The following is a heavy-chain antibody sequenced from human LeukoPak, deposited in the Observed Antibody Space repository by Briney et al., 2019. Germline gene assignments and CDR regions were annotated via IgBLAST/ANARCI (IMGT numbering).Heavy chain of an antibody. CDR1: GFTFSSYG. J-gene: IGHJ3*02. CDR2: IWYGGSNK. V-gene: IGHV3-33*06. Sequence: GGSLRLSCAASGFTFSSYGMHWVRQAPGKGLEWVAVIWYGGSNKYYADSVKGRFTISRDNSKNTLYLQMNSLRAEDTAVYYCAKGKQWLSQTTAFDIWGQGTMVTVSS. CDR3: AKGKQWLSQTTAFDI. D-gene: IGHD6-19*01.